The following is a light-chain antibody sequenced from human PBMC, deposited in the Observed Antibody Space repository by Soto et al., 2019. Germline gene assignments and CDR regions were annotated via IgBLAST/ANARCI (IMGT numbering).Light chain of an antibody. CDR1: QSVSSSY. CDR3: QQYGSSPLYT. J-gene: IGKJ2*01. V-gene: IGKV3-20*01. CDR2: GAS. Sequence: EIVLTHSPGTLYLSPGERATLSCRASQSVSSSYLAWYQQKPGQAPRLLIYGASSRATGIPDRFSGSGSGTDFTLTISRLAPEDFAVYYCQQYGSSPLYTFGQGTKLEIK.